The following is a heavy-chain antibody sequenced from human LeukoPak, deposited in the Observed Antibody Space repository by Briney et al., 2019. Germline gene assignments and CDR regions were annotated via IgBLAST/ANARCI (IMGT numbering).Heavy chain of an antibody. V-gene: IGHV4-61*10. D-gene: IGHD5-18*01. J-gene: IGHJ4*02. CDR2: IYYSGST. CDR1: GSSISSGSHY. CDR3: AREVIQLWSSEYYFDY. Sequence: SQTLSLTCTVSGSSISSGSHYWSWIRLPAGKGLEWIGYIYYSGSTNYNPSLKSRVTISVDTSKNQFSLKLSSVTAADTAVYYCAREVIQLWSSEYYFDYWGQGTLVTVSS.